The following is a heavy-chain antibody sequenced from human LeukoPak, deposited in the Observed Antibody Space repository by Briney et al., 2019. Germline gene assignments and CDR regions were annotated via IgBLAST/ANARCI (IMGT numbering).Heavy chain of an antibody. CDR1: GGSIRSYY. D-gene: IGHD3-22*01. Sequence: SETLSLTCTVSGGSIRSYYWSWIRQPPGKGLEWIGYIYYSGSTNYNPSLKSRVTISVDTSKNQFSLKLSSVTAADTAVYYCARGEGYFDYWGQGTLVTVSS. V-gene: IGHV4-59*01. J-gene: IGHJ4*02. CDR2: IYYSGST. CDR3: ARGEGYFDY.